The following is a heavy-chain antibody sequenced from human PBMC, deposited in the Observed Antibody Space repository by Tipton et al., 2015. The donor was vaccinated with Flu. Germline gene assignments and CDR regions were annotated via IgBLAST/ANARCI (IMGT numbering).Heavy chain of an antibody. J-gene: IGHJ4*02. CDR2: ISAYTGDT. CDR3: ARVGAVFGEVTARRRGDLDY. D-gene: IGHD2-21*02. Sequence: QLVQSGAEVKKPGESLKISCKTSGYTFNKYAISWVRQAPGQGPECMGWISAYTGDTQYAQKFQGRVTMTTDTSTRTVYMELRNLRSDDTAVYFCARVGAVFGEVTARRRGDLDYWGQGAMVTVSS. V-gene: IGHV1-18*01. CDR1: GYTFNKYA.